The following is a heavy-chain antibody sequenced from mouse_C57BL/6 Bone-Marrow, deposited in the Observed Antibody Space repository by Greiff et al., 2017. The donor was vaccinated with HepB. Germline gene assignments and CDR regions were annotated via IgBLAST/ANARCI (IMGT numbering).Heavy chain of an antibody. CDR2: INYDGSST. J-gene: IGHJ1*03. D-gene: IGHD2-10*01. Sequence: EVKLVESEGGLVQPGSSMKLSCTASGFTFSDYYMAWVRQGPEKGLEWVANINYDGSSTYYLDSLKSRFIISRDNANNILYLQMSSLKSEDTATYYCARDGDPTGYFDVWGTGTTVTVSS. V-gene: IGHV5-16*01. CDR3: ARDGDPTGYFDV. CDR1: GFTFSDYY.